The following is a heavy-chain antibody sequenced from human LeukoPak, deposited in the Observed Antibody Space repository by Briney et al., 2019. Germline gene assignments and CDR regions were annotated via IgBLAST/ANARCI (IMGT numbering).Heavy chain of an antibody. CDR2: ISYDGSDK. V-gene: IGHV3-30*18. Sequence: GGSLRLSCAASGFTFSSYGVHWVRQAPGKGLEWVAVISYDGSDKSYADSVKGRFTISRDNSKNTLFLQMNSLKAEDTAVYYCAKSHHYYDSSGYYSTVFDYWGRGTLVSVSS. CDR3: AKSHHYYDSSGYYSTVFDY. CDR1: GFTFSSYG. J-gene: IGHJ4*02. D-gene: IGHD3-22*01.